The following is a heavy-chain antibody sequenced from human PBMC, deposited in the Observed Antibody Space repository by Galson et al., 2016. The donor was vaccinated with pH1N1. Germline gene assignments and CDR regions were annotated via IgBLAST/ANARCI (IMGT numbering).Heavy chain of an antibody. CDR2: IKEDGSET. J-gene: IGHJ4*02. D-gene: IGHD3-16*02. Sequence: SLRLSCAGFGFTFRDYYMNWIRQVPGKGLEWVANIKEDGSETYYVDSVRGRFTISRDNAKNSLYLQMNSLRDEDTALYYCARAIGSRSAYWGQGTLVTVSS. CDR3: ARAIGSRSAY. CDR1: GFTFRDYY. V-gene: IGHV3-7*01.